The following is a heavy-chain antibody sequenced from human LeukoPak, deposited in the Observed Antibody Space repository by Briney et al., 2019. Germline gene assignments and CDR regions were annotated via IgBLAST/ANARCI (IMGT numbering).Heavy chain of an antibody. D-gene: IGHD6-13*01. J-gene: IGHJ4*01. Sequence: GGSLRLSCAASGLTVTSNHIACVRQAPGKGLEWVSVIYTGGITYYAESVSGRFTISRHNSKNTLYLQMNSLRVEDTALYYCARDHAPAGGGLDYWGHGTQVTVSS. CDR1: GLTVTSNH. CDR3: ARDHAPAGGGLDY. V-gene: IGHV3-53*04. CDR2: IYTGGIT.